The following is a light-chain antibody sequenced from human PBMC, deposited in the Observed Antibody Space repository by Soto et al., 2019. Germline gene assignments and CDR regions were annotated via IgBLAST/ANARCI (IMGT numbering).Light chain of an antibody. J-gene: IGKJ5*01. V-gene: IGKV3-11*01. CDR1: QSVDTY. Sequence: EIVLTQSPATLSLSPGESATLSCTTNQSVDTYFAWYQQKRGLAPRLLIYDASNRAIGIPARFSGRGSETDFSLTISSLEPEDFAISFCQQRGTWPPTFGRGTRLE. CDR3: QQRGTWPPT. CDR2: DAS.